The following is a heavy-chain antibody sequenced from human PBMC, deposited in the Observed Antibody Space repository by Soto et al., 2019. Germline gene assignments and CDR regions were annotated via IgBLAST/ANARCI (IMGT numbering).Heavy chain of an antibody. V-gene: IGHV3-30*18. Sequence: QVQLVESGGGVVQPGRSLRLSCAASGFTFSSYGMHWVRQAPGKGLEWVAVISYDGSNKYYADSVKGRFTISRDNSKNPLYLQMNSLRAEDTAVYYCAKALNVDTAMAYYYGMDVWGQGTTVTVSS. D-gene: IGHD5-18*01. CDR1: GFTFSSYG. CDR3: AKALNVDTAMAYYYGMDV. CDR2: ISYDGSNK. J-gene: IGHJ6*02.